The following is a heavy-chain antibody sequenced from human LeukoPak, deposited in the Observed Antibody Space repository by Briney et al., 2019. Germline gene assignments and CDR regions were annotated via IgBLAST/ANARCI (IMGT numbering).Heavy chain of an antibody. D-gene: IGHD5-18*01. CDR2: IIPIFGTA. CDR1: GGTFSSYA. V-gene: IGHV1-69*01. Sequence: SVKVSCKASGGTFSSYAISWVRQAPGQGLEWMGGIIPIFGTANYAQKFQGRVTITADESTSTAYMELSSLRSEDTAVYYCAGHGYSYGYHYDWFDPWGQGTLVTVSS. J-gene: IGHJ5*02. CDR3: AGHGYSYGYHYDWFDP.